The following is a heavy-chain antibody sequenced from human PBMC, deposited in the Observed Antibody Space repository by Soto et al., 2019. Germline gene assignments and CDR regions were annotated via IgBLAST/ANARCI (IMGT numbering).Heavy chain of an antibody. CDR2: ISYDGSNK. J-gene: IGHJ6*04. CDR3: AREFLGYCTNGVCYRSYYYHGMDV. D-gene: IGHD2-8*01. Sequence: GGSLRLSCAASGFTFSSYAMHWVRQAPGKGLEWVAVISYDGSNKYYADSVKGRFTISRDNSKNTLYLQMNSLRAEDTAVYYCAREFLGYCTNGVCYRSYYYHGMDVWDKGTTVTVSS. CDR1: GFTFSSYA. V-gene: IGHV3-30-3*01.